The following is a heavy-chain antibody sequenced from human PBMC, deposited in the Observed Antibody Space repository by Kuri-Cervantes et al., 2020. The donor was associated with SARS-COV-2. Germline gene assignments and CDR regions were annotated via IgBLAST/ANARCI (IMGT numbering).Heavy chain of an antibody. CDR1: GYSITNGYY. Sequence: SETLSLTCSVSGYSITNGYYWGWIRQPPGKGLEWIGSIYYSGSTYYNPSLKSRVTISVDTSKNQFSLKLSSVTAADTAVYYCARPAAGPPPGHWSGYYASGWFDPWGQGTLVTVSS. V-gene: IGHV4-38-2*01. J-gene: IGHJ5*02. CDR3: ARPAAGPPPGHWSGYYASGWFDP. CDR2: IYYSGST. D-gene: IGHD3-3*01.